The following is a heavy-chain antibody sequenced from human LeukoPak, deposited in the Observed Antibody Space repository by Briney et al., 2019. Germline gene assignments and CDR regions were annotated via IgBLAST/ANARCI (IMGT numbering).Heavy chain of an antibody. D-gene: IGHD3-10*01. CDR1: GYSFTSYW. CDR2: IYPGDSDT. J-gene: IGHJ4*02. V-gene: IGHV5-51*01. CDR3: ARNLDRMVRTLGY. Sequence: GESLKISCQGSGYSFTSYWIGWVRQMPGKGLEWMGIIYPGDSDTRYSPSFQGQVTISADKSISTAYLQWSSLKASDTAMYYCARNLDRMVRTLGYWGQGTLVTVSS.